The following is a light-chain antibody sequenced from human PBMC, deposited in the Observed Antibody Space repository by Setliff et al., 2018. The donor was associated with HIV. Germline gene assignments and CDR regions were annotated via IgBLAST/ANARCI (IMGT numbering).Light chain of an antibody. CDR1: SSDVGGYNY. J-gene: IGLJ2*01. CDR3: CSYTGSSTVI. Sequence: QSALTQPASVSGSPGQSITISCTGTSSDVGGYNYVSWYQHHPGKAPKLMIYEVISRPSGVSIRFSGSKSGNTASLTISGLQAEDEADYYCCSYTGSSTVIFGGGTKVTVL. CDR2: EVI. V-gene: IGLV2-14*01.